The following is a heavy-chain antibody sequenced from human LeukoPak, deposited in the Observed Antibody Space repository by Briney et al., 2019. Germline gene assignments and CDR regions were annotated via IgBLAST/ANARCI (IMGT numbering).Heavy chain of an antibody. V-gene: IGHV3-30*04. D-gene: IGHD5-12*01. CDR3: ARARPSMWIDY. Sequence: GGSLRLSCAASGFTFSSYAMYWVRQAPGKGLEWVAVISYDGSDKFYADSVKGRFTISRDSSKSTLYLQMNSLRPEDTAVYYCARARPSMWIDYWGQGTLVTVSS. J-gene: IGHJ4*02. CDR1: GFTFSSYA. CDR2: ISYDGSDK.